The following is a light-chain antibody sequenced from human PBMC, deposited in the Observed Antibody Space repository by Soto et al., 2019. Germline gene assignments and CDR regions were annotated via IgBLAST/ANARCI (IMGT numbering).Light chain of an antibody. Sequence: QAALTQPPSVYGSPGQSVTISCTGTSSDVGSYNRVSWYQQPPGTAPKLMIYEVSNRPSGVPDRFSGSKSGNTASLTISGLQAEDEADYYCCSYTSSSIVVFGGGTKLTVL. J-gene: IGLJ2*01. V-gene: IGLV2-18*02. CDR2: EVS. CDR3: CSYTSSSIVV. CDR1: SSDVGSYNR.